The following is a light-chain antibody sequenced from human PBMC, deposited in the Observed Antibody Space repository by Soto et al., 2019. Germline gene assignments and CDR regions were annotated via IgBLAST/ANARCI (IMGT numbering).Light chain of an antibody. J-gene: IGKJ4*01. CDR1: QSISTW. CDR3: QQNYSTPPLT. CDR2: DAS. V-gene: IGKV1-5*01. Sequence: DIQMTQSPSTLSASVGDRVTITCRASQSISTWLAWYQQKPGKAPKLLIYDASTLRSGVPSRFSGGGSGTEFTLTISSLQPEDYATYYCQQNYSTPPLTFGGGTKV.